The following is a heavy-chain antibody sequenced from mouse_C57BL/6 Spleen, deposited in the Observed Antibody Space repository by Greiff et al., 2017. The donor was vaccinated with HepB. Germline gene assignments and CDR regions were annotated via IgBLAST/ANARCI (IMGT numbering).Heavy chain of an antibody. V-gene: IGHV1-22*01. D-gene: IGHD2-4*01. Sequence: EVQLQQSGPELVKPGASVKMSCKASGYTFTDYNMHWVKQSHGKSLEWIGYINPNNGGTSYNQKFKGKATLTVNKSSSTAYMELRSLTSEDSAVYYCASSTIYYDYDGFAYWGQGTLVTVSA. CDR2: INPNNGGT. J-gene: IGHJ3*01. CDR1: GYTFTDYN. CDR3: ASSTIYYDYDGFAY.